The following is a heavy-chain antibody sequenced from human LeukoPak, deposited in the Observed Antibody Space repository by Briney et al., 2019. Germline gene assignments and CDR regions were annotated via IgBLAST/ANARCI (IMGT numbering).Heavy chain of an antibody. CDR2: IKSKTDGGTT. CDR1: GFTFSNAW. J-gene: IGHJ4*02. CDR3: TTDYSGYDIYDY. V-gene: IGHV3-15*01. Sequence: GSLRLSCAASGFTFSNAWMSWVRQAPGKGLEWVGRIKSKTDGGTTDYAAPVKGRFTISRDDSKNTLYLQMNSLKTEDTAVYYCTTDYSGYDIYDYWGQGTLVTVSS. D-gene: IGHD5-12*01.